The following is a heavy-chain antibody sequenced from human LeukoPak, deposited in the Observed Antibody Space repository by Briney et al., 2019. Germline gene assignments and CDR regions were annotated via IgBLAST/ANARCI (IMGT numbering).Heavy chain of an antibody. J-gene: IGHJ4*02. D-gene: IGHD5-12*01. Sequence: GGSLRLSCAASGFAVIDNYMNWVRQAPVKGLEWVAVIYSGGNTYYADSVASRFTISRDTATNTVYLQMNSLRADDTAVYYCAREDSGYGLHLDYWGQGTLVTVSS. CDR1: GFAVIDNY. CDR2: IYSGGNT. CDR3: AREDSGYGLHLDY. V-gene: IGHV3-66*01.